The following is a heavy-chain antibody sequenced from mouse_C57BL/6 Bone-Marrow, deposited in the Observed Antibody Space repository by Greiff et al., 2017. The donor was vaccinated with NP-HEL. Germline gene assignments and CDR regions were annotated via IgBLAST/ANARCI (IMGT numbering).Heavy chain of an antibody. CDR2: IWSGGST. D-gene: IGHD2-4*01. Sequence: QVQLQQSGPGLVQPSQSLSITCTVSGFSLTSYGVHWVRQPPGKGLEWLGVIWSGGSTDYNAAFISRLSISKDNSKSQVFFKMNSLQADDTAIYYCAKGGYYDYPYAMDYWGQGTSVTVSS. CDR3: AKGGYYDYPYAMDY. J-gene: IGHJ4*01. CDR1: GFSLTSYG. V-gene: IGHV2-4*01.